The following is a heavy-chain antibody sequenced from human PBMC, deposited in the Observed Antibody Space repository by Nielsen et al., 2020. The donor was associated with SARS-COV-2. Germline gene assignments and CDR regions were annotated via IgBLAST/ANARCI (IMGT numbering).Heavy chain of an antibody. CDR2: IKSKNDGGTT. CDR1: GFTFNNAW. CDR3: TTDSSGWWNYYMDV. Sequence: GGSLRLSCAASGFTFNNAWMSWVRQAPGKGLEWVGRIKSKNDGGTTDYAAPVKGRFTISRDDSKNTLYLQMNSLKTEDTAVYYCTTDSSGWWNYYMDVWGKGTTVTVSS. V-gene: IGHV3-15*01. D-gene: IGHD6-19*01. J-gene: IGHJ6*03.